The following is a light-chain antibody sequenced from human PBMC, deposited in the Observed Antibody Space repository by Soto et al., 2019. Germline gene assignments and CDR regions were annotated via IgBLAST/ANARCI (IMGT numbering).Light chain of an antibody. J-gene: IGLJ2*01. CDR3: FSYAGSIYVV. V-gene: IGLV2-23*01. Sequence: QSALTQPASVSGSPGQSITISCTGTSSDVGSYNLVSWYQQHPGKAPKLMIYEGSKRPSGVSNRFSGSKSGNTASLTISGLQAEDEADYYCFSYAGSIYVVFGGGTKLTVL. CDR1: SSDVGSYNL. CDR2: EGS.